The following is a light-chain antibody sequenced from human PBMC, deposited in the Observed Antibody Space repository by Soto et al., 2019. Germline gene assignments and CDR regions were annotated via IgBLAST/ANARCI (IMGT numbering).Light chain of an antibody. CDR2: AAS. CDR3: QQRSNWSIT. V-gene: IGKV3D-20*02. CDR1: QSLSNTF. Sequence: KVLTQSPGTRSLSPLEIATLSCMASQSLSNTFLSWYQQKPGQAPRLLIYAASTRATGIPARFSGSGSGTDFTLTISSLEPEDFAVYYCQQRSNWSITFGQGTDWR. J-gene: IGKJ5*01.